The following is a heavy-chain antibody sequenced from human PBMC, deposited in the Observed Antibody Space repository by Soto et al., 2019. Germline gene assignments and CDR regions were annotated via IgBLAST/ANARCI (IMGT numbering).Heavy chain of an antibody. CDR2: IYYSGST. CDR1: GGSISSGGYY. D-gene: IGHD2-15*01. J-gene: IGHJ6*03. CDR3: ARCYLHYYYYYMDV. V-gene: IGHV4-31*01. Sequence: PSETLSLTCTVSGGSISSGGYYWSWIRQHPGKGLEWIGYIYYSGSTYYNPSLKSLVTISVDTSKNQFSLKLSSVTAADTAVYYCARCYLHYYYYYMDVWGKGTTVTVSS.